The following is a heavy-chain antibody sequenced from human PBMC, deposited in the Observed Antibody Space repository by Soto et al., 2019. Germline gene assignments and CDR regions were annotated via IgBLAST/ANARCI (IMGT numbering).Heavy chain of an antibody. CDR2: MNPNSGNT. CDR1: GYTFTSYD. J-gene: IGHJ6*03. D-gene: IGHD2-15*01. V-gene: IGHV1-8*01. Sequence: QVQLVQSGAEVKKPGASMKVSCKASGYTFTSYDINWVRQATGQGLEWMGWMNPNSGNTGYAQKFQGRVTMTRNTSISTAYMELSSLRSEDTAVYYCAREGDYCSGGSCYLYYYYYYMDVWGKGTTVTVSS. CDR3: AREGDYCSGGSCYLYYYYYYMDV.